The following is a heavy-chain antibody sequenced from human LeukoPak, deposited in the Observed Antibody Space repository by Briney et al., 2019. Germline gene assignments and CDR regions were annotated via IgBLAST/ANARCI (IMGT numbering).Heavy chain of an antibody. J-gene: IGHJ4*02. CDR2: MNPNSGNT. CDR3: ARLLSRALRSVFDY. Sequence: ASVKVSCKASGYTFTSYDINWVRQATGQGLEWMGWMNPNSGNTGYAQKFQGRVTMTRNTSISTAYMELSSLRSEDTAVYYCARLLSRALRSVFDYWGQGTLVTVSA. D-gene: IGHD5-12*01. CDR1: GYTFTSYD. V-gene: IGHV1-8*01.